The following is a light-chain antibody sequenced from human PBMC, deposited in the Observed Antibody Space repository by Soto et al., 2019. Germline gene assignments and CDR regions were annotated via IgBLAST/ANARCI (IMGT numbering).Light chain of an antibody. V-gene: IGKV1-39*01. CDR2: AAS. CDR3: HQSYSTPTWT. CDR1: QSISSY. J-gene: IGKJ1*01. Sequence: DIQMTQSPSSLSASVGDRVTITCRASQSISSYLNWYQQKPGKAPKLLIYAASSLQSGVPSRFSGSGSGTDFTLTISSLQPEDFATYFCHQSYSTPTWTFGQGTKV.